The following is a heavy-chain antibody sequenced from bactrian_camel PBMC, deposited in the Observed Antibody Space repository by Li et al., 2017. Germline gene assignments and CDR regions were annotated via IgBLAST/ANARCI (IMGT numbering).Heavy chain of an antibody. J-gene: IGHJ4*01. CDR2: IYTGDDST. D-gene: IGHD1*01. CDR1: GIQRKDYC. Sequence: HVQLVESGGGSVQAGGSLTLSCTASGIQRKDYCLGWFRQHPGKDRVRVAAIYTGDDSTYYSDSVKGRVAIWQDNGENTIYLQINYLRPEDTAMYYCAADLLLMRPLDPSEYKYWGQGTQVTVS. CDR3: AADLLLMRPLDPSEYKY. V-gene: IGHV3S1*01.